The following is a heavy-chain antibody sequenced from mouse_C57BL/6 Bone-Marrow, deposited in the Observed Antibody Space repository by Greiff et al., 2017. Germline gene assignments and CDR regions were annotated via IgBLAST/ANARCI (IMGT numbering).Heavy chain of an antibody. CDR1: GYTFTSYG. CDR3: ARRSIYGGFAY. D-gene: IGHD1-1*02. J-gene: IGHJ3*01. Sequence: QVQLQQSGAELARPGASVKLSCTASGYTFTSYGISWVKQRTEQGLEWIGEIYPRSGNTYYNEKFKGKATLTADKSSSTAYMELRSLTSEDSAVYFCARRSIYGGFAYWGQGTLVTVSA. CDR2: IYPRSGNT. V-gene: IGHV1-81*01.